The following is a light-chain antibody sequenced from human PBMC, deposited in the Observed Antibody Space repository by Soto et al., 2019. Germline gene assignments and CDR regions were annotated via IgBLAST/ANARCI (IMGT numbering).Light chain of an antibody. CDR3: QQSYSNTLT. CDR2: AAS. J-gene: IGKJ4*01. V-gene: IGKV1-39*01. Sequence: DIQMTQSPSSLSASVGDRVTITCRASKSISSYLNWYQQKPGEAPKRLSYAASSWRSGGPARLSGSGCGTDLAFTISIMQLEDFETYYCQQSYSNTLTFGGGTKVDIK. CDR1: KSISSY.